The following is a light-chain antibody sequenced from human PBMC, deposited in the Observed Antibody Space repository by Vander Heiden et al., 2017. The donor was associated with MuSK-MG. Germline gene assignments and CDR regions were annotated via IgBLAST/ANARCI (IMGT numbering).Light chain of an antibody. CDR1: QSMSTY. CDR2: AAS. V-gene: IGKV1-39*01. CDR3: QQAYGTPWT. Sequence: DIQFTQSPSSLSASVVDTVTITCRASQSMSTYLDWYQQKPGKAPELLIYAASSLQSGVPSRFSGSGSGTGFTLTISSLQSEDFATYYCQQAYGTPWTFGQGTKVEIK. J-gene: IGKJ1*01.